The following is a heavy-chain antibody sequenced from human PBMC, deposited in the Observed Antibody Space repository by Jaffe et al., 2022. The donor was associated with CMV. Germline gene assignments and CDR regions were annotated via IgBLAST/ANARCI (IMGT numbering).Heavy chain of an antibody. V-gene: IGHV1-2*02. CDR2: INPNSGGT. J-gene: IGHJ5*02. D-gene: IGHD3-10*01. Sequence: QVQLVQSGAEVKKPGASVKVSCKASGYTFTGYYMHWVRQAPGQGLEWMGWINPNSGGTNYAQKFQGRVTMTRDTSISTAYMELSRLRSDDTAVYYCARDRWFGEPPHNWFDPWGQGTLVTVSS. CDR1: GYTFTGYY. CDR3: ARDRWFGEPPHNWFDP.